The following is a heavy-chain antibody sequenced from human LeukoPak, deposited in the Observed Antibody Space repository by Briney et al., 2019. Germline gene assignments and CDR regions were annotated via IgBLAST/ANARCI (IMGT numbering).Heavy chain of an antibody. V-gene: IGHV4-31*03. CDR1: GGSISSGGYY. Sequence: PSQTLSLTCTVSGGSISSGGYYWSWIRQHPGKGLEWIGYIYYSGSTYYNPSLKSRVTISVDTSKNQFSLKLSSVTAAGTAVYYCARDGYGDPWYFDLWGRGTLVTVSS. CDR2: IYYSGST. J-gene: IGHJ2*01. CDR3: ARDGYGDPWYFDL. D-gene: IGHD4-17*01.